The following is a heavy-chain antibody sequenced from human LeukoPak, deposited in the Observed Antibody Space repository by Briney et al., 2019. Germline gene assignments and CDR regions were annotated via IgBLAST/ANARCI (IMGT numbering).Heavy chain of an antibody. D-gene: IGHD6-19*01. J-gene: IGHJ6*03. Sequence: GGSLRLSCAASGFTFSSYAMHWVRQAPGKGLEWVAVISYDGSNKYYADSVKGRFTISRDNSKNTLYLQMNSPRAEDTAVYYCARDHNSSGWYGLLYYYYYMDVWGKGTTVTVSS. CDR3: ARDHNSSGWYGLLYYYYYMDV. V-gene: IGHV3-30*04. CDR1: GFTFSSYA. CDR2: ISYDGSNK.